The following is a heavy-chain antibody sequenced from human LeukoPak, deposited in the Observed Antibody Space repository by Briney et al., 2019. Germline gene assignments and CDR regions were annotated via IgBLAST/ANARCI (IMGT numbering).Heavy chain of an antibody. V-gene: IGHV3-74*01. CDR3: ARDRRFLEWLLPRYIDY. J-gene: IGHJ4*02. CDR2: INSDGSST. Sequence: GGSLRLSCAASGFTFSSYWMHWVRQAPGKGLVWVSRINSDGSSTSYADSVKGRFTISRDNAKNSLYLQMNSLRAEDTAVYYCARDRRFLEWLLPRYIDYWGQGTLVTVSS. D-gene: IGHD3-3*01. CDR1: GFTFSSYW.